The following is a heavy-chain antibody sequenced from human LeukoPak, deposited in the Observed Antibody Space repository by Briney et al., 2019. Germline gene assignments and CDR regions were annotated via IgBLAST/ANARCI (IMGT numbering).Heavy chain of an antibody. CDR2: ISSSGSTI. CDR1: RFTFSSYE. J-gene: IGHJ6*04. CDR3: AELGITMIGGV. V-gene: IGHV3-48*03. D-gene: IGHD3-10*02. Sequence: GGSLRFSCAASRFTFSSYEMNWVRQAPGKGLEWVSYISSSGSTIYYADSVKSRFTISRDNAKNSLYLQMNSLRAEDTAVYYCAELGITMIGGVWGKGTTVTISS.